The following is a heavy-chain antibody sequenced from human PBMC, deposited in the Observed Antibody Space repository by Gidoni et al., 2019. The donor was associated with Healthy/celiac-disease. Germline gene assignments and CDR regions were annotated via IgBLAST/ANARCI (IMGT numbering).Heavy chain of an antibody. V-gene: IGHV5-51*01. Sequence: EVRLVQSGAEVKKPGESLKISCMGSGYSFTSYWICWVRQMPGKGLEWMGIIYAGDSETRYSPSFQGQVTISADKSISTAYLQWSSLKASDTGMYYCARPTSGYDFTGPVDYWGQGTLVTVSS. D-gene: IGHD5-12*01. CDR1: GYSFTSYW. CDR3: ARPTSGYDFTGPVDY. CDR2: IYAGDSET. J-gene: IGHJ4*02.